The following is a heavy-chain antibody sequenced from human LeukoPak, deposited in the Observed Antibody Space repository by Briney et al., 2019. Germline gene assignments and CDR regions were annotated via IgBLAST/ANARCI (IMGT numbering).Heavy chain of an antibody. CDR1: GDSISSSSYL. V-gene: IGHV4-39*01. CDR2: IYYSGNT. CDR3: TRTPPGGGGDFDY. D-gene: IGHD4-23*01. Sequence: SETLSLTCTVSGDSISSSSYLWGWIRQPPGKGLEWIGSIYYSGNTYYNLSLKSRVTISVGTSKNQFSLKVTSVTAADTAVYYCTRTPPGGGGDFDYWGQGTLVTVSS. J-gene: IGHJ4*02.